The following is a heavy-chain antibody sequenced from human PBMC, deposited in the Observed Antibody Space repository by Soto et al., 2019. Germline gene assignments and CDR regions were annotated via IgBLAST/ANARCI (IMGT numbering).Heavy chain of an antibody. CDR3: AREVNNYYGMDV. CDR2: IYYRGST. J-gene: IGHJ6*02. Sequence: SETLSLTCTVSGGSISSYYWSWIRQPPGKGLEWIGYIYYRGSTNYNPSLKSRITISVDTSKTQFSLILSSVTDADTAVFYCAREVNNYYGMDVWGQGTTVTVS. CDR1: GGSISSYY. V-gene: IGHV4-59*12.